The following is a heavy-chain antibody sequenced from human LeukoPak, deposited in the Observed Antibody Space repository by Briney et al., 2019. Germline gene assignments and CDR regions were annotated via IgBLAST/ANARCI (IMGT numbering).Heavy chain of an antibody. CDR2: ISSRGSTT. V-gene: IGHV3-48*03. Sequence: GGSLRLSCAASGFTFSSYEMNWVRQAPGKGLEWVTYISSRGSTTYYADSVRGRFTISRDNAKNSLYLQMNSLRAEDTAVYYCARDLEIYDYVWGSYRPKSYFDYWGQGTLVTVSS. D-gene: IGHD3-16*02. CDR1: GFTFSSYE. J-gene: IGHJ4*02. CDR3: ARDLEIYDYVWGSYRPKSYFDY.